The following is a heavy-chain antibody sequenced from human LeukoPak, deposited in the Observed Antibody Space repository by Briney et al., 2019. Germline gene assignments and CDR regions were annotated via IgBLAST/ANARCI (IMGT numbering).Heavy chain of an antibody. CDR3: ARRGYSYGPFDY. J-gene: IGHJ4*02. Sequence: GASVKVSCKASGGTFSSYAISWVRQAPGQGLEWMGGIIPIFGTANYAQKFQGRVTITADKSTSTAYMELSSLRSEDTAVYYCARRGYSYGPFDYWGQGTLVTVSS. CDR1: GGTFSSYA. V-gene: IGHV1-69*06. CDR2: IIPIFGTA. D-gene: IGHD5-18*01.